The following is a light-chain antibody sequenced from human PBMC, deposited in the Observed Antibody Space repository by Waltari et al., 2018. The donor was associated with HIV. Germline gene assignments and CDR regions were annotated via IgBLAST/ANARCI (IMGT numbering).Light chain of an antibody. J-gene: IGLJ2*01. CDR2: SNN. Sequence: QSVLTQPPSASGTPGQRVTISCSGSSSNIGSNTVNWYQQLPGTAPKLLIYSNNQRPSGVPDRFSGSKSGTSASLAISGLQSDDEADYYCAAWDGSLNGHVVFGGGTKLTVL. CDR1: SSNIGSNT. CDR3: AAWDGSLNGHVV. V-gene: IGLV1-44*01.